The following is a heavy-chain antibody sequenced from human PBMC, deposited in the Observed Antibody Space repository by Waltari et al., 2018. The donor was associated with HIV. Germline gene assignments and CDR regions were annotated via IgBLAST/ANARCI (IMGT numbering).Heavy chain of an antibody. J-gene: IGHJ6*02. CDR2: ISGSGATT. CDR3: AKGKVVVAATPGYGLDV. V-gene: IGHV3-23*01. D-gene: IGHD2-15*01. Sequence: EVQLLESGGDLVRPGGSLRLSCAAFGLSVTDYGMTWVRQAPEKGLEWVSAISGSGATTSYADSVKGRFTISRDNSKNTLYLQLNSLRPEDTAVYYCAKGKVVVAATPGYGLDVWGPGTTVIVSS. CDR1: GLSVTDYG.